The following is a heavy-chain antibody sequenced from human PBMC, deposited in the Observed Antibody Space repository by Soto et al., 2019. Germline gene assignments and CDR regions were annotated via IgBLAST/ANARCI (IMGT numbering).Heavy chain of an antibody. Sequence: SETLSLTCTVSSGSISGYYWSWIRQPPGKGLEWIGYIYYTGTTNYYPSLKSRVTMSVDTSKNQFSLKLSSVTAADTAVYYCARLGGYYQALDSWGPGTLVTVSS. CDR3: ARLGGYYQALDS. CDR2: IYYTGTT. CDR1: SGSISGYY. V-gene: IGHV4-59*08. D-gene: IGHD3-22*01. J-gene: IGHJ4*02.